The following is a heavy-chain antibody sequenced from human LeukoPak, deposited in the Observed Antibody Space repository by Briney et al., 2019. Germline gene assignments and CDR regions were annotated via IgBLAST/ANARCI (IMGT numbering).Heavy chain of an antibody. CDR1: GGSIISYY. Sequence: SETLSLTCTVSGGSIISYYWSWIRQPPGKGLEWIGYIYYSGSTNYNPSLKSRVTISVDTSKNQFSLKLSSVTPEDTAVYYCARGGSYSFDYWGQGTLVTVSS. CDR3: ARGGSYSFDY. J-gene: IGHJ4*02. D-gene: IGHD1-26*01. CDR2: IYYSGST. V-gene: IGHV4-59*12.